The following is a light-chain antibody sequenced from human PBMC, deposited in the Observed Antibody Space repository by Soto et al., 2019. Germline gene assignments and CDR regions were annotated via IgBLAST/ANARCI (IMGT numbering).Light chain of an antibody. CDR2: GAS. J-gene: IGKJ5*01. CDR1: QSISNN. Sequence: ETLLKKSLGTLSLSTRERATLSCRASQSISNNLAWYQQKPVQAPRLLILGASTRATGIPARFSGSGSGTEFTLTISGLQSEDFAVYYCKQYNTWPPFTFGQGTRLEIK. V-gene: IGKV3-15*01. CDR3: KQYNTWPPFT.